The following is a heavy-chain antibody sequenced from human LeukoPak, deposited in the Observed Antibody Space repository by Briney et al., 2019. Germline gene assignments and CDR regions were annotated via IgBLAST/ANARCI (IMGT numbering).Heavy chain of an antibody. CDR1: GFTFSSYW. Sequence: GGSLRLSCAASGFTFSSYWMHWVRQAPGKGLVWVSRISSDGTSTTYADSVKGRFTISRDNTKNTLYLQMNSLRAEDTAVYYCARGGRYSGYGWGQGTLVTVSS. CDR3: ARGGRYSGYG. J-gene: IGHJ4*02. CDR2: ISSDGTST. V-gene: IGHV3-74*03. D-gene: IGHD5-12*01.